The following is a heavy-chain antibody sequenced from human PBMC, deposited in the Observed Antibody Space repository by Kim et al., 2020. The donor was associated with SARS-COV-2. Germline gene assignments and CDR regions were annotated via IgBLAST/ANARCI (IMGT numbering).Heavy chain of an antibody. D-gene: IGHD1-26*01. CDR3: ARGTSGSRFDP. V-gene: IGHV1-3*01. J-gene: IGHJ5*02. Sequence: KDSQKCQGGVTITRDTSASTAYMELSSLRSEDTAVYYCARGTSGSRFDPWGQGTLVTVSS.